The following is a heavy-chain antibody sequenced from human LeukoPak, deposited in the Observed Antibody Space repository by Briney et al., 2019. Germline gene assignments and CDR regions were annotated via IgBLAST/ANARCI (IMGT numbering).Heavy chain of an antibody. CDR1: AFTFTNYD. CDR3: AKGDY. J-gene: IGHJ4*02. V-gene: IGHV3-30*02. Sequence: PGGSLRLSCAASAFTFTNYDFHWVRQAPGKGLEWVAFIRHDGSDKYYAGSVRGRFTISRDNSKSILYLQMNSLRAEDTAVYYCAKGDYWGQGTLVTVSS. CDR2: IRHDGSDK.